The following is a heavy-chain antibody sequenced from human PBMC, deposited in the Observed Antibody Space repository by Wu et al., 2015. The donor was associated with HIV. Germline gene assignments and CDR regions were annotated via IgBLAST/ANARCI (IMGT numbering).Heavy chain of an antibody. Sequence: QVQLVQSGAEVRSLGSVKVSCKASGYTFTSYDINWVRQATGQGLEWMGWMNPKTGNTGYAQKFQGRVTMTRDNSISSAYMELSSLRSEDTAIYYCARQRAYSSGWYIYDYWGQGTLVTVSS. J-gene: IGHJ4*02. CDR3: ARQRAYSSGWYIYDY. CDR1: GYTFTSYD. V-gene: IGHV1-8*01. CDR2: MNPKTGNT. D-gene: IGHD6-19*01.